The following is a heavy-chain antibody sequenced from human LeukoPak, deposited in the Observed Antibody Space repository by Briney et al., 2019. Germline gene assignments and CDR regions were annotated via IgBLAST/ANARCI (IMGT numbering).Heavy chain of an antibody. CDR3: AKGGWGTVLDY. J-gene: IGHJ4*02. V-gene: IGHV3-23*01. Sequence: PGGSLRLSCAASGFTFSNYAMPWVRQAPGKGLEWVSTISGSGDSTYYSDSVKGRFTISRDNSENTLYLQLNSLRAEGTAMYYCAKGGWGTVLDYWGQGTLVTVSP. CDR2: ISGSGDST. CDR1: GFTFSNYA. D-gene: IGHD3-16*01.